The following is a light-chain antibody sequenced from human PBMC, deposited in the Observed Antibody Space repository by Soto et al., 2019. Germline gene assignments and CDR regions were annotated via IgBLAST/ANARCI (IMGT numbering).Light chain of an antibody. V-gene: IGLV2-14*03. CDR3: SSYTSSYTWV. J-gene: IGLJ3*02. Sequence: QSALTQPASVSGSPGQSITISCSGTTNDVGGYNYVSCYQQHPGKAPKLLIYGVTDRPSGVSRRFSGSKSANAASLTISGLQDEDEGDYYCSSYTSSYTWVFGGGTKLTVL. CDR1: TNDVGGYNY. CDR2: GVT.